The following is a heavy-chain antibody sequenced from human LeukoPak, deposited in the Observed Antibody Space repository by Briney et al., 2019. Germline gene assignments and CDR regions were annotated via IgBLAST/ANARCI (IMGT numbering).Heavy chain of an antibody. Sequence: PSETLSLTCTVSGGSISSYYWSWIRQPPGKGLEWIGYIYYSGSTNYNPSLKSRVTISVDTSKNQFSLKLSFVTAADTAVYYCARRMVVYGSGSYYDYWGQGTLVTVSS. V-gene: IGHV4-59*08. CDR2: IYYSGST. D-gene: IGHD3-10*01. CDR1: GGSISSYY. CDR3: ARRMVVYGSGSYYDY. J-gene: IGHJ4*02.